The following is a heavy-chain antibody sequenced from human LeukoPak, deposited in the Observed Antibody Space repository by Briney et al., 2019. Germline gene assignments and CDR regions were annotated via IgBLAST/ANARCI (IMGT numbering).Heavy chain of an antibody. CDR1: GFTFSSYG. V-gene: IGHV3-30*02. Sequence: PGGSLRLSCAASGFTFSSYGMHWVRQAPGKGLEWVAFIRYDGSNKYYADSVKGRFTISRDNSKNTLYLQMNSLRAEDTAVYYCAKALWFGELFSGFDYWGQGTLVTVSS. D-gene: IGHD3-10*01. CDR2: IRYDGSNK. CDR3: AKALWFGELFSGFDY. J-gene: IGHJ4*02.